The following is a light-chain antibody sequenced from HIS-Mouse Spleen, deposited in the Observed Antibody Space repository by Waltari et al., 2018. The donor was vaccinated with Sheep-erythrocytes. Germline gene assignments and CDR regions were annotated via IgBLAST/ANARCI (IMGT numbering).Light chain of an antibody. CDR1: QSVSSSH. CDR3: QQYGSSPPIT. CDR2: GAS. J-gene: IGKJ5*01. V-gene: IGKV3-20*01. Sequence: EIVLTQSPGTLSLSPGERATLSCRASQSVSSSHLTWYQQKPGQAPRLLTYGASRRATGIPDRFSGSGSGTDFTLTISRLEPEDFAVYYCQQYGSSPPITFGQGTRLEIK.